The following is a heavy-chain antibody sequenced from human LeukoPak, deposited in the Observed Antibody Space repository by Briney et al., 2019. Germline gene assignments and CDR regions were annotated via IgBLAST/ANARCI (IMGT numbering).Heavy chain of an antibody. D-gene: IGHD2/OR15-2a*01. CDR1: GFSFSIYG. Sequence: PGRSLRLSCVASGFSFSIYGMHWVRQAPGKGLEWVAVISYDGNIEYFADSVKGRFTISRDNAKNSLYLQMNSLRAEDTAVYYCARFVIDRTGYYLDYWGQGTLVTVSS. V-gene: IGHV3-30*03. J-gene: IGHJ4*02. CDR3: ARFVIDRTGYYLDY. CDR2: ISYDGNIE.